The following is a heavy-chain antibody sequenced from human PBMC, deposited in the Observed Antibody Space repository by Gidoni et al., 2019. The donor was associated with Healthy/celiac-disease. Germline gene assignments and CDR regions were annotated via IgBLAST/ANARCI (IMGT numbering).Heavy chain of an antibody. D-gene: IGHD6-13*01. CDR2: INAGNGNT. CDR3: ARGTSIAAAGTFWSKKNWFDP. Sequence: QVQLVQSGAEVTKPGASVTVSCKASGYTFTSYAMHLVRQAPGQRLEWMGWINAGNGNTKYSQKFQGRVTITRDTSASTAYMELSSLRSEDTAVYYCARGTSIAAAGTFWSKKNWFDPWGQGTLVTVSS. CDR1: GYTFTSYA. V-gene: IGHV1-3*01. J-gene: IGHJ5*02.